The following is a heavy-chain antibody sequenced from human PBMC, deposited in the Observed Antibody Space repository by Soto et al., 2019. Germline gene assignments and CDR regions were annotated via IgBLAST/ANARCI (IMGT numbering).Heavy chain of an antibody. CDR2: IKSMTAGGTT. CDR3: TTDTRLDFDY. J-gene: IGHJ4*02. Sequence: EVQLVESGGGSVKPGGSLRLSCAASGFTFAKTWMSWVRQAPGKGLEWIGRIKSMTAGGTTEYAAPEKGRFTISRDDSINMLYLQMNSLKTEDTAVYYCTTDTRLDFDYWGQGTLVTVAS. V-gene: IGHV3-15*01. CDR1: GFTFAKTW.